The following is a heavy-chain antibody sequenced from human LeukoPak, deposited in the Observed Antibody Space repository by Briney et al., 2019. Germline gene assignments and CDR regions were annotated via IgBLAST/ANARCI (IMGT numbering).Heavy chain of an antibody. CDR3: ANSSYYDSSGYYREYYFDY. J-gene: IGHJ4*02. CDR1: GFTFSSSA. CDR2: ISNNGGYT. Sequence: GGSLRLSCAASGFTFSSSAMSWVRQAPGKGLKWVSAISNNGGYTYYADSVQGRFTISRDNSKSTLCLQMNSLRAEDTAVYYCANSSYYDSSGYYREYYFDYWGQGTLVTVSS. D-gene: IGHD3-22*01. V-gene: IGHV3-23*01.